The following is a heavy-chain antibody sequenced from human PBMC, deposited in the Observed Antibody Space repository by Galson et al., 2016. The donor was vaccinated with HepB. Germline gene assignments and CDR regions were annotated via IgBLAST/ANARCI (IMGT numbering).Heavy chain of an antibody. CDR2: ISHGGSIK. V-gene: IGHV3-30*18. D-gene: IGHD3-16*01. CDR1: GFTFSGYG. Sequence: LRLSCAASGFTFSGYGIHWVRQAPGKGLEWVALISHGGSIKYYAESVKGRFTISSDNSSNTVSLQMKSLRPDDTAVYYCAKEGGSTVYYGLDVWGQGTTVTVSS. J-gene: IGHJ6*02. CDR3: AKEGGSTVYYGLDV.